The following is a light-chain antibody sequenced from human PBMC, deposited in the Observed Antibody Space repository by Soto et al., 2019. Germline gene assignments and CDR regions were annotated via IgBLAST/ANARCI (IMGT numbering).Light chain of an antibody. CDR1: QSLLQSDGKTY. V-gene: IGKV2-29*03. Sequence: ILMTQTPLSLSIIPGQPASISCKSSQSLLQSDGKTYFYWYVQKAGQAPQPLIYEVSNRFSGVEVRISGSGSRTDFTLQIRRVEADDVVIYYCMQAIDIAWTFGQGTKVAIK. CDR3: MQAIDIAWT. J-gene: IGKJ1*01. CDR2: EVS.